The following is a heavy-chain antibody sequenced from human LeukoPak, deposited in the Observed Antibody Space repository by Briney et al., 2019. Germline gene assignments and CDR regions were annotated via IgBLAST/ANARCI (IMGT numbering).Heavy chain of an antibody. CDR3: ARERLYCTNGVCYDAFDI. Sequence: SETLSLPCAVYGGSFSGYYWSWIRQPPGKGLEWIGSIYHSGSTYYNPSLKSRVTISVDTSKNQFSLKLSSVTAADTAVYYCARERLYCTNGVCYDAFDIWGQGTMVTVSS. CDR1: GGSFSGYY. D-gene: IGHD2-8*01. CDR2: IYHSGST. V-gene: IGHV4-34*01. J-gene: IGHJ3*02.